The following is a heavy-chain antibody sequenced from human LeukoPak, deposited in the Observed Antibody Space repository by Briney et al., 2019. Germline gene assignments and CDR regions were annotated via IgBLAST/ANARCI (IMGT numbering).Heavy chain of an antibody. CDR1: VFTFSDYY. D-gene: IGHD3-22*01. CDR2: ISSSGSTI. CDR3: ARDLSYYYDSSGYYSY. Sequence: VGSLRLSCAASVFTFSDYYMSWVRQAPGKGLEWVSYISSSGSTIYYADSVKGRFTISRDNAKNSLYLQMNSLRAEDTAVYYCARDLSYYYDSSGYYSYWGQGTLVTVSS. J-gene: IGHJ4*02. V-gene: IGHV3-11*01.